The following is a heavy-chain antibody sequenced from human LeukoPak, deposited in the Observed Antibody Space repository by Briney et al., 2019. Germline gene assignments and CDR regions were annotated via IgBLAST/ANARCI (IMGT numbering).Heavy chain of an antibody. CDR2: ITGSSSFI. CDR1: GFTLSGYN. CDR3: ANPSTVTSF. Sequence: PGGSLRLSCAASGFTLSGYNMNWVRQAPGKGLEWVSSITGSSSFIYYSDSVKGRFTISRDNAENSVYLQMNSLRAEDTAVYYCANPSTVTSFWGQGTLVTVSS. J-gene: IGHJ4*02. D-gene: IGHD4-11*01. V-gene: IGHV3-21*01.